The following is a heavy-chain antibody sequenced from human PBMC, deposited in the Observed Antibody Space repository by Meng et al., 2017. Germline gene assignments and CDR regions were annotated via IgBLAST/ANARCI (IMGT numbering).Heavy chain of an antibody. CDR2: IIPRSSDA. D-gene: IGHD1-7*01. J-gene: IGHJ4*02. V-gene: IGHV1-2*06. Sequence: HVKWVHLGAEVRKPVASVKHSCKVSGYTFIDAYIHWVRQAPGQGLEWMGRIIPRSSDANSAQKFQGRVTLTWETSINTAYMELSSLRSDDTAIYYCARDGGNYDFDYWGQGTLVTVSS. CDR1: GYTFIDAY. CDR3: ARDGGNYDFDY.